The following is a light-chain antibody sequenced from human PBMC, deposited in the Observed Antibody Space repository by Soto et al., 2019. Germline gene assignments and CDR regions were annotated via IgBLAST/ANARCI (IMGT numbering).Light chain of an antibody. CDR2: DVS. V-gene: IGLV2-14*01. J-gene: IGLJ2*01. Sequence: QSVLTQPASVSRSPGQSITISCTGTSSDVGGYNNVSWYQQHPGKAPKLMIYDVSNRPSGVSNRFSGSKSGNTASLTISGLQAEDEADYYCSSYTSSSTPVVFGGGTKLTVL. CDR1: SSDVGGYNN. CDR3: SSYTSSSTPVV.